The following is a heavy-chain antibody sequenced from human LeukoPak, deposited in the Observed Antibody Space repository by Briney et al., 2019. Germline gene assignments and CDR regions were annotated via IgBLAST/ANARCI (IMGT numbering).Heavy chain of an antibody. CDR2: ITTDGSGT. CDR1: GFTFSSYA. D-gene: IGHD1-26*01. V-gene: IGHV3-74*01. J-gene: IGHJ4*02. CDR3: ARGAIAGANFDY. Sequence: PGGSLRLSCAASGFTFSSYAMSWVRQAPGKGLEWVSHITTDGSGTSYADSVKGRFTISRDNAKNTLYLQMNSLRAEDTAVYYCARGAIAGANFDYWGQGTLVAVSS.